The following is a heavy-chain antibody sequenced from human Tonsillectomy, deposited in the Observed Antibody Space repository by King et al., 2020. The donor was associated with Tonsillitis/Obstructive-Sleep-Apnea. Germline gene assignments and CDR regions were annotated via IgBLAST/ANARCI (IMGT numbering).Heavy chain of an antibody. CDR1: GFTFSSYA. CDR3: VKDLFYYYGSVGGPVQFDP. V-gene: IGHV3-64D*06. J-gene: IGHJ5*02. Sequence: QLVQSGGGLVQPGGSLRLSCSASGFTFSSYAMHWVRQAPGKGLEYVSAISSNGGSTYYADSVKGRFTISRDNSKNTLYLQMSSLRAEDTAVYYCVKDLFYYYGSVGGPVQFDPWGQGTLVTVSS. D-gene: IGHD3-10*01. CDR2: ISSNGGST.